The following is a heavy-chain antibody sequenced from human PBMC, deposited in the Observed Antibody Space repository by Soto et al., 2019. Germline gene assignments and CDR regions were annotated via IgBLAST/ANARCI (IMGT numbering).Heavy chain of an antibody. CDR2: IGGSGDSR. D-gene: IGHD2-15*01. V-gene: IGHV3-23*01. J-gene: IGHJ4*02. CDR1: GFTFSNFA. CDR3: AKGRCSGAGCYASDY. Sequence: EVLLLESAGGLVQPGGSLRLSCAASGFTFSNFAMSWVRQFPGKGLEWVSTIGGSGDSRYYTDSVRGRFAISRDNSKNTVYLQMNSLGDEDTAVYYCAKGRCSGAGCYASDYWGQGTLVTVSS.